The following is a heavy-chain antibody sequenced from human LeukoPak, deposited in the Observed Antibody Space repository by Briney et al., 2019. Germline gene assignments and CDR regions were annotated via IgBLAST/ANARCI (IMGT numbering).Heavy chain of an antibody. CDR1: GVSIRSSTYY. CDR2: VYYSGST. Sequence: PSETLSLTCTVSGVSIRSSTYYWGWIRQPPGKGLDWFGNVYYSGSTYYNLSLKSRVTISVDTSKNQISLKLNSVTAADTAVYYCARQAISGYDPPPFDSWGQGTLVTVSS. CDR3: ARQAISGYDPPPFDS. V-gene: IGHV4-39*01. D-gene: IGHD5-12*01. J-gene: IGHJ4*02.